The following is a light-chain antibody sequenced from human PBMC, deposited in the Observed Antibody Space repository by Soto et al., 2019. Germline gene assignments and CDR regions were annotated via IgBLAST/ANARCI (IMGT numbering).Light chain of an antibody. CDR3: CSYAGSSTYV. Sequence: QSALTQPASVSGSPGQSITIYCTGTSSVVGSYNLVSWYQQHPGKAPKLMIYEVSKRPSGVSNRFSGSKSGNTASLTISGLQAEDEADYYCCSYAGSSTYVFGTGTKVTVL. CDR1: SSVVGSYNL. CDR2: EVS. J-gene: IGLJ1*01. V-gene: IGLV2-23*02.